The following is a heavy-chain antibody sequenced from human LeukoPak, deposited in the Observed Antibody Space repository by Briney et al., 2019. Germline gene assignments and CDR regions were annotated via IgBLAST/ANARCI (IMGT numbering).Heavy chain of an antibody. J-gene: IGHJ4*02. V-gene: IGHV1-69*04. D-gene: IGHD3-10*01. CDR2: IIPILGIA. Sequence: ASVKVSCKASGGTFSSYAISWVRQAPGQGLEWMGRIIPILGIANYAHSFQGRVTITADKSTSTAYMELSSLRSEDTAIYYCARVLSSGHFDYWGQGTLVTVSS. CDR3: ARVLSSGHFDY. CDR1: GGTFSSYA.